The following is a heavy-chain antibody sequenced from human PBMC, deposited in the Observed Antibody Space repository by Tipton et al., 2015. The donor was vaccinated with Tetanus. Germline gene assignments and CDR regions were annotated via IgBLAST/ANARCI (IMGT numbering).Heavy chain of an antibody. D-gene: IGHD1-20*01. CDR2: IYIGGSA. CDR3: AFRTNWRFSRGFDC. CDR1: GVTVSGNY. J-gene: IGHJ4*02. V-gene: IGHV3-53*01. Sequence: SLRLSCAASGVTVSGNYMSWVRQAPGKGLEWVSVIYIGGSADYTDSVKGRFTISRDNSNNSLSLQMNSLRIDDTAVYYCAFRTNWRFSRGFDCWGQGILVTVSS.